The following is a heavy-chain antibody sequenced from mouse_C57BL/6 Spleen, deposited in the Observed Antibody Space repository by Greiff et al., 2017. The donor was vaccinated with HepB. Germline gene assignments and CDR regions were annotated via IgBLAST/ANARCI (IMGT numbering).Heavy chain of an antibody. CDR2: IYPSDSET. CDR1: CYTFTSYW. V-gene: IGHV1-61*01. D-gene: IGHD1-1*01. J-gene: IGHJ3*01. Sequence: QVQLQPPGAELVRPGSSVKLSCKASCYTFTSYWMDWVKQRPGQGLEWIGNIYPSDSETHYNQKFKDKATLTVDKASSTAYMQLSRLTSEDSAVYYCVRRDHLVYGSSRAWFAYWGQVTLVTVSA. CDR3: VRRDHLVYGSSRAWFAY.